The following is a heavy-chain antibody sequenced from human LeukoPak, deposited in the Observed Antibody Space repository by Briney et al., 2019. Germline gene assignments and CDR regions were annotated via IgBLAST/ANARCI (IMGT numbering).Heavy chain of an antibody. CDR2: VKPDTGAT. CDR3: AWERPTLLTRIRGIATAPDH. Sequence: GASVKVSCKTSGYVFTAYYIHWVRQAPGQGLEWLGFVKPDTGATNSAQQLQGRVSMTSDASVTTAYMELSGLTSDDTALYFCAWERPTLLTRIRGIATAPDHWGQGTLVTVSS. D-gene: IGHD3-10*01. V-gene: IGHV1-2*02. CDR1: GYVFTAYY. J-gene: IGHJ5*02.